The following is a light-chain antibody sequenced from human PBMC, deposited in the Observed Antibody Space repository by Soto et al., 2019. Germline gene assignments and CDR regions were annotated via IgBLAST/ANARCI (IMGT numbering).Light chain of an antibody. Sequence: QSVLTQPPSVSGAPGQGITISCTGTRSNLGAGYDVHWYQQLPGAAPKLLFYANNKRPSGVLDRFSGSKSGTSASLAITGLQAEDEADYYCQSYDNSLSGAWVFGGGTKVTVL. V-gene: IGLV1-40*01. CDR1: RSNLGAGYD. CDR2: ANN. CDR3: QSYDNSLSGAWV. J-gene: IGLJ3*02.